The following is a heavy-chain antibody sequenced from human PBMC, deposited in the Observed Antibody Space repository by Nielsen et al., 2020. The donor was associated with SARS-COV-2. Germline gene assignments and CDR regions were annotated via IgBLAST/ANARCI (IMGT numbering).Heavy chain of an antibody. V-gene: IGHV1-2*06. J-gene: IGHJ6*02. Sequence: ASVKVSCKASGYTFTGYYMHWVRQAPGQGLEWMGRINPNSGGTNYAQKFQGRVTMTRDTSISTAYMELSRLRSDDTAVYYCARDIGYGGPTRGMDVCGQGTTVTVSS. CDR2: INPNSGGT. CDR3: ARDIGYGGPTRGMDV. CDR1: GYTFTGYY. D-gene: IGHD4-23*01.